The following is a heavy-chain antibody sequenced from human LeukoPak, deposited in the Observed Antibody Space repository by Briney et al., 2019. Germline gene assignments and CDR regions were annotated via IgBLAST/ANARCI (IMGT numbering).Heavy chain of an antibody. D-gene: IGHD2-8*01. CDR1: GFTFRTYA. CDR2: IGRSGETT. V-gene: IGHV3-23*01. Sequence: PGGSLRLSCAASGFTFRTYAMRWVPQAPGKGLEWVSPIGRSGETTVYADSMRGRFTMSRDNSKNTLYLQMNSLGAEDTAVYYCARSSCPNNRCTYYLDYWGQGTLVTVSS. J-gene: IGHJ4*02. CDR3: ARSSCPNNRCTYYLDY.